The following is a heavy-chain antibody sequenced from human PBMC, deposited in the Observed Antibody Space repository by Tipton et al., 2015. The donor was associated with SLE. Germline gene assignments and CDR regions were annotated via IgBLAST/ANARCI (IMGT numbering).Heavy chain of an antibody. CDR3: ASQAAGTNWYFDL. J-gene: IGHJ2*01. CDR1: GFTFSSYD. Sequence: SLRLSCAASGFTFSSYDMHWVRQATGKGLEWVSAIGTAGDTYYADSVKGRFTISRDNSKNTLYLQMNSLRAEDTAVYYCASQAAGTNWYFDLWGRGTLVTVSS. V-gene: IGHV3-13*04. CDR2: IGTAGDT. D-gene: IGHD6-13*01.